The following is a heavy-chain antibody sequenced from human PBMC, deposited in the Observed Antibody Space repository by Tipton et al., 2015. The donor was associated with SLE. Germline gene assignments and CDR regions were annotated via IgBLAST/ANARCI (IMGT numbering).Heavy chain of an antibody. D-gene: IGHD4-17*01. Sequence: TLSLTCTVSGGYITSDYWSWIRQSAGRGLEWIGRIYSNGDRDSNPSLGSRVTMSLDASRREVSLRLKSVTAADTAVYYCAGGSDGDYVRFFDVWGPGTLVTVSS. CDR2: IYSNGDR. CDR3: AGGSDGDYVRFFDV. V-gene: IGHV4-4*07. J-gene: IGHJ2*01. CDR1: GGYITSDY.